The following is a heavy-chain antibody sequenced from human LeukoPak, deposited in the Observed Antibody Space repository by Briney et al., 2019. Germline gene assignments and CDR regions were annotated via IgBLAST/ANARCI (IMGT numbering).Heavy chain of an antibody. J-gene: IGHJ4*02. CDR2: IYYTGNT. D-gene: IGHD4-17*01. Sequence: SETLSLTCTVSGDSLTGYYWGWIRQPPGKGLEWIGNIYYTGNTYYNPSLKSRVTISLDTSKNQFSLKVISMTAADTAVYYCARLSTVTTGFDYWGQGTLVTVSS. CDR3: ARLSTVTTGFDY. V-gene: IGHV4-39*07. CDR1: GDSLTGYY.